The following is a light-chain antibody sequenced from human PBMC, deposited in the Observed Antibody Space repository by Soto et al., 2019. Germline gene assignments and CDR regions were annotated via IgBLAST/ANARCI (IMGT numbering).Light chain of an antibody. Sequence: QSVLTQPASVSGSPGQSITISCTGTSSDVGGYIYVSWYQQHPGKAPKLMIYDVTSRPSGVSYRFSGSKSGNTASLTISGLQAEDEADYYCSSYTTSSSYVFGTGTMVTVL. CDR1: SSDVGGYIY. CDR3: SSYTTSSSYV. V-gene: IGLV2-14*01. J-gene: IGLJ1*01. CDR2: DVT.